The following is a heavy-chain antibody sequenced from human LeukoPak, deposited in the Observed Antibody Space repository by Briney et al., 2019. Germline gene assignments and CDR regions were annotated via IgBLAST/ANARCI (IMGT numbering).Heavy chain of an antibody. CDR3: ARVSLYSGSSGVDY. CDR2: ISAYNGNT. J-gene: IGHJ4*02. Sequence: ASVRVSCKASGYTFTSYGISWMRQAPGQGLEWMGWISAYNGNTNYAQKLQGRVTMTTDTSTSTAYMELRSLRSDDTAVYYCARVSLYSGSSGVDYWGQGTLVTVSS. V-gene: IGHV1-18*01. CDR1: GYTFTSYG. D-gene: IGHD1-26*01.